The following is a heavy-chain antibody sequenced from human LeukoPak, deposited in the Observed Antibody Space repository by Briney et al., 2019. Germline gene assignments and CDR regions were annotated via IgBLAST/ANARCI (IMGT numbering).Heavy chain of an antibody. Sequence: SETLSLTCTVSGGSISSYYWSWVRQPPGKGLEWIGCIFSSGSTNYNPSLKSRVTMSVDTSRKQFSLRLSSVTAADTAVYYCVRDRFGSDYSLIDYWGQGTLVTVSS. D-gene: IGHD4-17*01. J-gene: IGHJ4*02. CDR3: VRDRFGSDYSLIDY. V-gene: IGHV4-59*01. CDR1: GGSISSYY. CDR2: IFSSGST.